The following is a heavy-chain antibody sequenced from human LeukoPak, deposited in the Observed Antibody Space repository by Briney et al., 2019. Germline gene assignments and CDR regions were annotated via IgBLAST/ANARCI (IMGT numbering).Heavy chain of an antibody. CDR2: ISSSGSTL. D-gene: IGHD1-26*01. CDR1: GFTFSDYY. V-gene: IGHV3-11*01. Sequence: GGSLRLSRAASGFTFSDYYMSWIRQAPGKGLEWVSYISSSGSTLYYADSVKGRFTISRDNAKNSLYLQMNSLRAEDTAVYYCASLTIVGATKPDYWGQGTLVTVSS. CDR3: ASLTIVGATKPDY. J-gene: IGHJ4*02.